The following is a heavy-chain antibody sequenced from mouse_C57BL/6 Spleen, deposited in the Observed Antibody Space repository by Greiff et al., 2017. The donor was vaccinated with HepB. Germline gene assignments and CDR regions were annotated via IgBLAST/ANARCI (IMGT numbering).Heavy chain of an antibody. D-gene: IGHD1-1*01. CDR3: ARSHYGSSPYYAMDY. V-gene: IGHV1-69*01. CDR1: GYTFTSYW. CDR2: IDPSDSYT. J-gene: IGHJ4*01. Sequence: QVQLKQPGAELVMPGASVKLSCKASGYTFTSYWMHWVKQRPGQGLEWIGEIDPSDSYTNYTQKFKGKSTLTVDKSSSTAYMQLSSLTSEDSAVYYCARSHYGSSPYYAMDYWGQGTSVTVSS.